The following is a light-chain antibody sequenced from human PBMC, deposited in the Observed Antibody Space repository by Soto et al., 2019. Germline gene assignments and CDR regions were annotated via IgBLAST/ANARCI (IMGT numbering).Light chain of an antibody. Sequence: DIQMTQSPSTLSASVRDRVTITCRASQSISIWLAWYQQKPGKAPKLLIYKASTLKSGVPSGFSGSGSGTEFTLTTSSLQTDDFESYYCHNLITYPLPFGGGTK. J-gene: IGKJ4*01. CDR3: HNLITYPLP. CDR2: KAS. V-gene: IGKV1-5*03. CDR1: QSISIW.